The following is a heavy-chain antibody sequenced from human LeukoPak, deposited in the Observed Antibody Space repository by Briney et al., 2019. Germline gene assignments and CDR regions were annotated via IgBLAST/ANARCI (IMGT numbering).Heavy chain of an antibody. CDR3: ARGRDFDWFGVVGWFDP. CDR2: IIPIFGTA. V-gene: IGHV1-69*06. CDR1: GGTFSSYA. D-gene: IGHD3-9*01. Sequence: SVKVSCKASGGTFSSYAISWVRQAPGQGLEWMGGIIPIFGTANYAQKFQGRVTSTAYKSTSTAYMELRSLRSEDTAVYYCARGRDFDWFGVVGWFDPWGQGTLVTVSS. J-gene: IGHJ5*02.